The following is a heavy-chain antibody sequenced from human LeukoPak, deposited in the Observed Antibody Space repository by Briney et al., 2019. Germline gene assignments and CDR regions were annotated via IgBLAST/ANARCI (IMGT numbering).Heavy chain of an antibody. D-gene: IGHD3-10*01. J-gene: IGHJ5*02. CDR2: ISAYNGNT. V-gene: IGHV1-18*01. CDR3: AKASTYYYGSGSPIGPWFDP. Sequence: ASVKVSCNASGYTFTSYGISWVRHAPGQGLEWMGWISAYNGNTNYAQKLQGRVTMTTDTSTSTAYMELRSLRSDDTAVYYCAKASTYYYGSGSPIGPWFDPWGQGTLVTVSS. CDR1: GYTFTSYG.